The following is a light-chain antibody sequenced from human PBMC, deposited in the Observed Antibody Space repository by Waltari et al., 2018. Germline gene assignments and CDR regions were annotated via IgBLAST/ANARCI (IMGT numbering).Light chain of an antibody. CDR1: QSVFHTNNKNY. J-gene: IGKJ4*01. V-gene: IGKV4-1*01. CDR3: QQYYSSPLT. CDR2: WAS. Sequence: DIVMIQSPDSLAVSLGERATISCNSSQSVFHTNNKNYLAWYQQKPGQPPRLLFYWASTRESGVPDRFSGSGSGTDFTLAISSLQAEDVAIYFCQQYYSSPLTFGGGTKVEIK.